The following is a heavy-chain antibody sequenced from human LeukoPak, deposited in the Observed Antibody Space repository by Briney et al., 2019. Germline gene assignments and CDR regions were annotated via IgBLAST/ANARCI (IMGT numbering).Heavy chain of an antibody. Sequence: SETLSLTCTVSGGSISSHYWSWIRQPPGKGLEWIGYISYSGSTNYNPSLKSRVTISVDTSKNQFSLKLSSVTAADTAVYYCAREGGSGTYGWFDPWGQGTLVTVSP. CDR1: GGSISSHY. CDR3: AREGGSGTYGWFDP. J-gene: IGHJ5*02. V-gene: IGHV4-59*11. D-gene: IGHD1-26*01. CDR2: ISYSGST.